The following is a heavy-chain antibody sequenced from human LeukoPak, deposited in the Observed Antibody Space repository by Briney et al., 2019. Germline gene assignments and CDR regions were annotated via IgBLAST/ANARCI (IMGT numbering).Heavy chain of an antibody. CDR1: GYTFTSYG. V-gene: IGHV1-18*01. J-gene: IGHJ4*02. CDR3: ARVIGCSGGSCYAPGDY. CDR2: ISAYNGNT. D-gene: IGHD2-15*01. Sequence: ASVKVSCKASGYTFTSYGISWVRRAPGQGLEWMGWISAYNGNTNYARKFQGRVTMTTDTSTSTAYMELRSLRSDDTAVYYCARVIGCSGGSCYAPGDYWGQGTLVTVSS.